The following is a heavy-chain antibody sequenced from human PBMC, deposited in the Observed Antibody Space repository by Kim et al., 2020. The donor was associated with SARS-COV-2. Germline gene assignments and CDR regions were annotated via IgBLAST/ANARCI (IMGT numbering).Heavy chain of an antibody. D-gene: IGHD1-26*01. V-gene: IGHV4-39*07. Sequence: SETLSLTCTVSGGSISSSSYYWGWIRQPPGKGLEWIGSIYYSGSTYYNPSLKSRVTISVDTSKNQFSLKLSSVTAADTAVYYCARDEYWRRIVGATTGFDPWGQGTLVTVSS. CDR1: GGSISSSSYY. CDR3: ARDEYWRRIVGATTGFDP. J-gene: IGHJ5*02. CDR2: IYYSGST.